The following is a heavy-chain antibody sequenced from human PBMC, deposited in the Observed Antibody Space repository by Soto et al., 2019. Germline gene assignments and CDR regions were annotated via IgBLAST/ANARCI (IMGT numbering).Heavy chain of an antibody. CDR1: GDSVSSNSAA. CDR3: ARYTNACYLAY. V-gene: IGHV6-1*01. J-gene: IGHJ4*02. D-gene: IGHD2-2*02. CDR2: TYYRSKWYS. Sequence: SQTLSLTCASSGDSVSSNSAAWNCIRQSPSRGLEWLGRTYYRSKWYSDYAVSVRSRITINPDTSKNQFSLQLNSVTPEDAAVYYCARYTNACYLAYCGPGTRVTVSS.